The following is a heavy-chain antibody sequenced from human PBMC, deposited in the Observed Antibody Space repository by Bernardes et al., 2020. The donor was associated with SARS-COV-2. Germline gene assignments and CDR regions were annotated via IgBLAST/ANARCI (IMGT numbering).Heavy chain of an antibody. V-gene: IGHV3-33*01. D-gene: IGHD2-2*01. CDR1: GFIFSNYG. CDR3: TRVASEDSYYYYMDV. J-gene: IGHJ6*03. Sequence: GGSLRLSCAASGFIFSNYGMHWVRQAPGKGLEWVAFIWFDGSDSYYADSVKGRFTISRDNSKNTLSLQMNSLRAEDTAVYYCTRVASEDSYYYYMDVWGNGTTVTVSS. CDR2: IWFDGSDS.